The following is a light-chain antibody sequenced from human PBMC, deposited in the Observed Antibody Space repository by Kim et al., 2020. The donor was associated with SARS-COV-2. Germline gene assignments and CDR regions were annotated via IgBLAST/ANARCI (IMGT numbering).Light chain of an antibody. J-gene: IGLJ1*01. CDR2: DVS. V-gene: IGLV2-14*04. Sequence: GQSIIISCPGPSSYVGGYNYVSLYQLHPGKAPKLMIYDVSERPSGVSNRFSGSKSGNAASLTISGLQAEDEADYYCSSYTNRRTYVFGTGTKVTVL. CDR1: SSYVGGYNY. CDR3: SSYTNRRTYV.